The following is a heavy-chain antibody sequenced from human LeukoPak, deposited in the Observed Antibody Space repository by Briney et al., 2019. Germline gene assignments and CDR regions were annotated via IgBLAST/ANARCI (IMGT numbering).Heavy chain of an antibody. V-gene: IGHV3-53*05. CDR1: GFTVSSNY. D-gene: IGHD3-22*01. CDR2: IYSGGST. J-gene: IGHJ4*02. Sequence: GGSLRLSCAASGFTVSSNYMSWVRQAPGKGLEWVSVIYSGGSTYYADSVKGRFTISRDNSKNTLYLQMGSLRAEDMAVYYCARVGGYYDSSGYYPLDYWGQGTLVTVSS. CDR3: ARVGGYYDSSGYYPLDY.